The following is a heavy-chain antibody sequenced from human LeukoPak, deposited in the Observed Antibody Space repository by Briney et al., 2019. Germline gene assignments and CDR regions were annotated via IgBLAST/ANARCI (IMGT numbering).Heavy chain of an antibody. D-gene: IGHD7-27*01. J-gene: IGHJ3*02. V-gene: IGHV3-30*18. CDR2: ISYDGSNK. CDR1: GFTFSSYG. Sequence: PGRSLRLSCAASGFTFSSYGMHWVRQAPGKGLEWVAVISYDGSNKYYADSVKGRFTISRDNSKNTLYLQMNSLRAEDTAVYYCAKDRLSGFLPDIWGQGTMVTVSS. CDR3: AKDRLSGFLPDI.